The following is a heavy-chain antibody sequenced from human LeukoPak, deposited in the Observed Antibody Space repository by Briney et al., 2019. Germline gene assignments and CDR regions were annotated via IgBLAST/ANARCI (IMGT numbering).Heavy chain of an antibody. CDR3: ARHTYGDAGYNWFDP. CDR2: IYYSGST. V-gene: IGHV4-61*05. D-gene: IGHD4-17*01. CDR1: GGSISSSSYY. Sequence: SETLSLTCTVSGGSISSSSYYWGWIRQPPGKGLEWVGYIYYSGSTNYNPSLKSRVTISVDTSKNQFSLKLSSVTAADTAVYYCARHTYGDAGYNWFDPWGQGTLVTVSS. J-gene: IGHJ5*02.